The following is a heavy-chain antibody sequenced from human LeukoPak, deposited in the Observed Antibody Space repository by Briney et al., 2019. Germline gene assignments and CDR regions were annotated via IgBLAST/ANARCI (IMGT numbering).Heavy chain of an antibody. Sequence: GGSLRLSCAASGFTFSSYTMNWVRLAPGKGLEWVSTISGSGGRTYYVDSVKGRFTISRDNSKNTLFLQMNSLRAEDTAVYYCAKDYNYDSSGYYYPGDAFDIWGQGTMVTVSS. CDR1: GFTFSSYT. CDR3: AKDYNYDSSGYYYPGDAFDI. CDR2: ISGSGGRT. J-gene: IGHJ3*02. D-gene: IGHD3-22*01. V-gene: IGHV3-23*01.